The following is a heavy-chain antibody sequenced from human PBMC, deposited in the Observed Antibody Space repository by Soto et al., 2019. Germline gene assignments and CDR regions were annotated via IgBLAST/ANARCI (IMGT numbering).Heavy chain of an antibody. CDR2: IYYSGST. J-gene: IGHJ4*02. CDR1: GGSISSYY. D-gene: IGHD4-17*01. V-gene: IGHV4-59*01. Sequence: SETLSLTCTVSGGSISSYYWSWTRQPPGKGLEWIGYIYYSGSTNYNPSLKSRVTISVDTSKNQFSLKLSSVTAADTAVYYCARRYGASFDYWGQGTLVTVSS. CDR3: ARRYGASFDY.